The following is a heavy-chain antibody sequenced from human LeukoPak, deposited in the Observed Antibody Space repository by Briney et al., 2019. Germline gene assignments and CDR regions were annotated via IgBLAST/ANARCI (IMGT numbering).Heavy chain of an antibody. CDR2: ISSSGSTI. V-gene: IGHV3-11*01. D-gene: IGHD1-26*01. Sequence: GGSLRLSCAASGFTFSDYYMSWIRQAPGKGLEWVSYISSSGSTIYYADSVKGRFTISRDNSKNTLYLQMNSLRAEDTAVYYCAKDRWELQLLVFDYWGQGTLVTVSS. CDR3: AKDRWELQLLVFDY. CDR1: GFTFSDYY. J-gene: IGHJ4*02.